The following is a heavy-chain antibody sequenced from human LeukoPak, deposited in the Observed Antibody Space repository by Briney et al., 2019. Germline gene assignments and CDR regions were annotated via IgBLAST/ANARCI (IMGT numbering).Heavy chain of an antibody. CDR2: ISDDVRNK. D-gene: IGHD4-11*01. CDR3: TISKPRETTENLFDC. CDR1: GFTFSSYA. V-gene: IGHV3-30*04. J-gene: IGHJ4*02. Sequence: GGSLRLSCAASGFTFSSYAIHWVRQAPGKGLEWVAVISDDVRNKYYADSVKGRFTISRDNSNNTLYLQMNSLRAEDTAVYYCTISKPRETTENLFDCGGREPRVTVSS.